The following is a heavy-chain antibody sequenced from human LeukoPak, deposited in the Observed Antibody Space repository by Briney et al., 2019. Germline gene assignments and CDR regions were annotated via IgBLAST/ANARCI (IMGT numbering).Heavy chain of an antibody. Sequence: PGGSLRLSCAASGFTFSSYSMNWVRQAPGKGLEWVSPISSSSSYIYYADSVKGRFTISRDNAKNSLYLQMNSLRAEDTAVYYCARVVPAAGTDYWGQGTLVTVSS. CDR1: GFTFSSYS. J-gene: IGHJ4*02. CDR2: ISSSSSYI. CDR3: ARVVPAAGTDY. D-gene: IGHD6-13*01. V-gene: IGHV3-21*01.